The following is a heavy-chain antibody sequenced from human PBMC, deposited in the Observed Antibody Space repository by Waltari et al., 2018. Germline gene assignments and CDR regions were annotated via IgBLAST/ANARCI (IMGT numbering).Heavy chain of an antibody. V-gene: IGHV3-48*03. D-gene: IGHD6-6*01. CDR2: ISSSVSTI. Sequence: EVQLVESGGGLVQPGGSLRLSCAASGFTFSSYEMNWVRQAPGNGLGWVSYISSSVSTIYYADSLKGRFTISRDNAKNSLYLQMNSLRAEDTAVYYCVLFGYSSSTVRGYWGQGTLVTVSS. J-gene: IGHJ4*02. CDR1: GFTFSSYE. CDR3: VLFGYSSSTVRGY.